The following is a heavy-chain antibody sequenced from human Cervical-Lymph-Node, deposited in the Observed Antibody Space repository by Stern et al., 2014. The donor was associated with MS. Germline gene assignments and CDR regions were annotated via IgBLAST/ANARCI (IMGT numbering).Heavy chain of an antibody. CDR3: ARGNWNYEGMGY. CDR1: GFTFSNYG. Sequence: QVQLVQSGGGVVQPGRSLRLSCAASGFTFSNYGMHWVRPPPAKGLEWLAVIWYDGNKKYYADSVKGRFTISRDNSKNTLFLQMSSLTAEDTALYYCARGNWNYEGMGYWGQGTLVTVSS. V-gene: IGHV3-33*01. J-gene: IGHJ4*02. CDR2: IWYDGNKK. D-gene: IGHD1-7*01.